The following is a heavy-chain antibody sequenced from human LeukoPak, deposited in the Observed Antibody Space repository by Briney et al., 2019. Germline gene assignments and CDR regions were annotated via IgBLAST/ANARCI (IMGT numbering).Heavy chain of an antibody. CDR3: ARGDLVIVATN. CDR1: GGSFNGYY. V-gene: IGHV4-34*01. Sequence: SETLSLTCAVYGGSFNGYYWSWIRQPPGKGLEWIGEINHSGSTNYNPSLKSRVTISVDTSKNQFSLKLSSVTAADTAVYYCARGDLVIVATNWGQGTLVTVSS. D-gene: IGHD5-12*01. J-gene: IGHJ4*02. CDR2: INHSGST.